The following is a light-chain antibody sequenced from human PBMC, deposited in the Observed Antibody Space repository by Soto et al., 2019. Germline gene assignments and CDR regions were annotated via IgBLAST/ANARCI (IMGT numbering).Light chain of an antibody. V-gene: IGLV2-14*01. CDR3: FSYTASGTRV. J-gene: IGLJ1*01. Sequence: QSVLTQPASVSGSPGQSITISCTGTNTDVGGYNYVSWYQHHPDKAPKLLIYEVTNRPSGVSSRFSGSKSGNTASLTISGLQAEDESDYYCFSYTASGTRVFGTGTKLTVL. CDR1: NTDVGGYNY. CDR2: EVT.